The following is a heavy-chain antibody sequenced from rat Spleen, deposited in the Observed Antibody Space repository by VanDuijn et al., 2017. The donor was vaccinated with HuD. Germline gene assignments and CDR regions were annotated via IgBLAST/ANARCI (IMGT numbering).Heavy chain of an antibody. CDR3: VRLYNNHGYWYFDF. J-gene: IGHJ1*01. D-gene: IGHD1-5*01. Sequence: EVQLVESDGGLVQPGRSLKLSCAASGFIFSDYYMAWVRQAPKKGLEWVASIKHEDFTPYYGDSVMGRFTISRDDGESTLSLEMNSLRSEDTATYYCVRLYNNHGYWYFDFWGPGTMVSVSS. V-gene: IGHV5-22*01. CDR2: IKHEDFTP. CDR1: GFIFSDYY.